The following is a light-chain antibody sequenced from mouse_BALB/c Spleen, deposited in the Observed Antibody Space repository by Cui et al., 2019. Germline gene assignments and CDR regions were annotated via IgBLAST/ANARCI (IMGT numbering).Light chain of an antibody. CDR1: ESVDGYGDSV. Sequence: IVLTKSPVSLAGSPGQRATISCKACESVDGYGDSVMHWYQQKPGQPPKLLIYLASNLEFGVPARFSGSVSSTDFTLTIESVEADDAATYYCQQNNEDPYTFGGGTKLEIK. CDR3: QQNNEDPYT. V-gene: IGKV3-10*01. CDR2: LAS. J-gene: IGKJ2*01.